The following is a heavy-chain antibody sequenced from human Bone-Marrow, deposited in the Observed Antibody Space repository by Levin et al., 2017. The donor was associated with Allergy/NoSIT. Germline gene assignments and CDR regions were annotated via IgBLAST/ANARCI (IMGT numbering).Heavy chain of an antibody. CDR3: ARGHVVGNDYYYYGMDV. Sequence: PSETLSLTCTVSGGSISSYYWSWIRQPPGKGLEWIGYIYYSGSTNYNPSLKSRVTISVDTSKNQFSLKLSSVTAADTAVYYCARGHVVGNDYYYYGMDVWGQGTTVTVSS. CDR2: IYYSGST. D-gene: IGHD7-27*01. V-gene: IGHV4-59*01. CDR1: GGSISSYY. J-gene: IGHJ6*02.